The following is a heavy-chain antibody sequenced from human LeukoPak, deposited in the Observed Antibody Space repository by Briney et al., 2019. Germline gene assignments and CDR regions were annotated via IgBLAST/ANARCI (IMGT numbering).Heavy chain of an antibody. CDR2: INHSGST. V-gene: IGHV4-34*01. Sequence: PSETLSLTCAVYGGSFSGYYWSWIRQPPGKGLEWIGEINHSGSTNYNPSLKSRVTISVDTSKNQFSLKLSSVTAADTAVYYCAREGGTGLDYWGQGTLVTVSS. D-gene: IGHD3-16*01. CDR3: AREGGTGLDY. J-gene: IGHJ4*02. CDR1: GGSFSGYY.